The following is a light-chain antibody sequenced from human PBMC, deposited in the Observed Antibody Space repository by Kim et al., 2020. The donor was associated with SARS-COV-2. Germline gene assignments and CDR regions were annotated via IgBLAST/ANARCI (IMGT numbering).Light chain of an antibody. J-gene: IGLJ1*01. CDR1: SLTNYY. V-gene: IGLV3-19*01. CDR3: CSRDISGNHYL. Sequence: ALGQTIRITCQGDSLTNYYASWYQKKPGQAPVLVIYGKNNRPSGIPDRFSGSISGTPASLTITGTQAEDEADYYCCSRDISGNHYLFGPGTKVTVL. CDR2: GKN.